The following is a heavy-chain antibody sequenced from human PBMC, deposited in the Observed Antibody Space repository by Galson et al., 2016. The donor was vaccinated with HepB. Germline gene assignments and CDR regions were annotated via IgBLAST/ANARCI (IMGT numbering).Heavy chain of an antibody. V-gene: IGHV3-9*01. CDR2: ISWNSGSI. D-gene: IGHD1-26*01. Sequence: SLRLSCAAPGFIFKDYAMHWVRQAPGKGLEWVSSISWNSGSIGYADSMKGRFTISRDNAKNSLYLQMNSLRAEDTAFYYCAQDKASMSVGATNFQHWGQGTLVTVSS. CDR3: AQDKASMSVGATNFQH. J-gene: IGHJ1*01. CDR1: GFIFKDYA.